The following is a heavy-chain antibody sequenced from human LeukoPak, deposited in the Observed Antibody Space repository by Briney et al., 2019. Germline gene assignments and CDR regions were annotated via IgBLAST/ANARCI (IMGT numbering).Heavy chain of an antibody. V-gene: IGHV3-23*01. J-gene: IGHJ4*02. D-gene: IGHD2-21*01. Sequence: GGSLRLSCAASGFTFTNYAMSWVRQAPGKGLDFVSSISNSGETTNYADSVKGRFTIYRDNYKNTLYLQMNSLRAEDTAVYYCARGLWWSKYYFDYWGQGTLVTVSS. CDR2: ISNSGETT. CDR1: GFTFTNYA. CDR3: ARGLWWSKYYFDY.